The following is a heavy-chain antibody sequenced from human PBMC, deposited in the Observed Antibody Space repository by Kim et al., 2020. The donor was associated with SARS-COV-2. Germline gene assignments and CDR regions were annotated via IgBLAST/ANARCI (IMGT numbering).Heavy chain of an antibody. J-gene: IGHJ4*01. D-gene: IGHD3-10*01. CDR3: AKGSLWGGDY. CDR2: INDSSSTI. V-gene: IGHV3-11*01. CDR1: GFTFSDFY. Sequence: GGSLRLSCAASGFTFSDFYMSWIRQAPGKGLEWISYINDSSSTIYYSDSMRGRVTVSRDNAKNSLYLQMNSLRAEDTAMYYCAKGSLWGGDYLGHGTLVTVSS.